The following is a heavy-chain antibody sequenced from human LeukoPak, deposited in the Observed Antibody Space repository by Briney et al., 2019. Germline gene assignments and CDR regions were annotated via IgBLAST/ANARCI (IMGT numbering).Heavy chain of an antibody. D-gene: IGHD3-9*01. CDR1: GYTFTSYG. V-gene: IGHV1-18*01. CDR2: VSAYNGNT. Sequence: ASVKVSCKASGYTFTSYGISWVRQAPGQGLEWMGWVSAYNGNTNYAQKLQGRVTMTTDTSTSTAYMELRSLRSDDTAVYYCARDRYDILTGLTGFDYWGQGTLVTVSS. CDR3: ARDRYDILTGLTGFDY. J-gene: IGHJ4*02.